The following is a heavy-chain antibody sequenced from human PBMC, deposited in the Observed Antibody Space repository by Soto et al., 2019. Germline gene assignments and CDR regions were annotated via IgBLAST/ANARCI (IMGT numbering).Heavy chain of an antibody. V-gene: IGHV3-21*06. CDR2: ISSTTNYI. CDR3: ARESEDLTSNFDY. J-gene: IGHJ4*02. CDR1: GFTFTRYS. Sequence: GGSLRLSCAASGFTFTRYSMNWVRQAPGKGLEWVSSISSTTNYIYYGDSMKGRFTISRDNAKNSLYLEMNSLRAEDTAVYYCARESEDLTSNFDYWGQGILVTVSS.